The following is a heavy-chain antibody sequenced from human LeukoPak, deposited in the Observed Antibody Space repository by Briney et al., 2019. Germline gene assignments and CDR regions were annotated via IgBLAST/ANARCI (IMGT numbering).Heavy chain of an antibody. CDR1: GYIFTNYY. J-gene: IGHJ4*02. Sequence: ASVKVSCKASGYIFTNYYMHWVQQAPGKGLEYMGRVDPQTGETIYAEKFQGRVTITTYTSTDTAYMELTGLKSEDTAVYFCVTDHYGDYWARFWGQGSLVTVSS. V-gene: IGHV1-69-2*01. D-gene: IGHD4-17*01. CDR2: VDPQTGET. CDR3: VTDHYGDYWARF.